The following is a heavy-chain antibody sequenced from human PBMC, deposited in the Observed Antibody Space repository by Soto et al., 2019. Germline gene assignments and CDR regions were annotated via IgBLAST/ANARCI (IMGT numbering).Heavy chain of an antibody. CDR1: GFTFTNAW. CDR2: IKSKTDGGTT. J-gene: IGHJ4*02. CDR3: TPSSSVTDYFDS. D-gene: IGHD2-21*02. V-gene: IGHV3-15*07. Sequence: EVQLVESGGGLVKPGGSLRLSCAASGFTFTNAWMNWVRQAPGKGLEWVGRIKSKTDGGTTDYAAPVKGRFTISRDDSKNTLFLQMNSLKTEDTAVYYGTPSSSVTDYFDSWGQGTLVTVSS.